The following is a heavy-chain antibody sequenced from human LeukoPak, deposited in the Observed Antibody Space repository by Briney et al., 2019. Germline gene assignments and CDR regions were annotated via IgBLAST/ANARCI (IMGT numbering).Heavy chain of an antibody. V-gene: IGHV3-7*01. Sequence: GGSLRLSCVVSGLTFRSYWMSWVRQAPGKGLEWVANIKQDGSEENYVDSVKGRFAISRDNAKNSLSLQMNSLRAEDTAVYYCARGGGWLQLGVDYYYYYMDVWGKGTTVTVSS. J-gene: IGHJ6*03. CDR3: ARGGGWLQLGVDYYYYYMDV. D-gene: IGHD5-24*01. CDR2: IKQDGSEE. CDR1: GLTFRSYW.